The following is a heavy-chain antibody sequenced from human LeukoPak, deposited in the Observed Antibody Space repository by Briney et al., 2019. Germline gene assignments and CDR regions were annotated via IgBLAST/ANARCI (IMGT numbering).Heavy chain of an antibody. CDR2: VDPEDGRT. D-gene: IGHD2-15*01. Sequence: ASVKVSCKASGYTFTDHQMNWVQQAPGKGLEWMGRVDPEDGRTIYAEKFQDRVTITADTSTDTAYMELSSLRSEDAAVYFCATAWYLSSWFDYWGQGTLVTVSS. V-gene: IGHV1-69-2*01. J-gene: IGHJ4*02. CDR1: GYTFTDHQ. CDR3: ATAWYLSSWFDY.